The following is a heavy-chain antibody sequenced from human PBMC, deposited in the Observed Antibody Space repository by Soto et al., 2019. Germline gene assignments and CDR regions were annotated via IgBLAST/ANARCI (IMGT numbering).Heavy chain of an antibody. D-gene: IGHD3-3*01. Sequence: GGSLRLSCAASGFTVSSNYMSWVRQAPGKGLEWVSVIYSGGSTYYADSVKGRFTISRDNSKNTLYLQMNSLRAEDTDVYYCARESRDEWLLYRTPYYYYYDMDVWGKGTTVTVSS. CDR1: GFTVSSNY. J-gene: IGHJ6*04. CDR3: ARESRDEWLLYRTPYYYYYDMDV. CDR2: IYSGGST. V-gene: IGHV3-53*01.